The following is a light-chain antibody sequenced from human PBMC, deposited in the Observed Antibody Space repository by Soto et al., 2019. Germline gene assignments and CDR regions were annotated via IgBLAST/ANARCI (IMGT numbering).Light chain of an antibody. CDR1: QSVYSSY. CDR3: HQYGILPRT. V-gene: IGKV3-20*01. J-gene: IGKJ1*01. Sequence: EIILTQSPDTLSLSAGERATLSFRASQSVYSSYLAWYQQKPGQAPRLLIYGASSRDTGIPDRFSGSGSGTDFSLTISSLEPEDFAAYVCHQYGILPRTFGQGTKVHIK. CDR2: GAS.